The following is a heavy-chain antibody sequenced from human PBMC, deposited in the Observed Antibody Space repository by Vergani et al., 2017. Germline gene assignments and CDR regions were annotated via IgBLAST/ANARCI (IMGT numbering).Heavy chain of an antibody. CDR3: AGEFKSYGMDV. V-gene: IGHV1-18*04. CDR2: ISAYNGNT. CDR1: GYTFTSYG. Sequence: QVQLVQSGAEVKKPGASVKVSCKASGYTFTSYGISWVRQAPGQGLEWMGWISAYNGNTNYAQKFQGRVTITRDTSASTAYMELSSLRSEDTAVYYCAGEFKSYGMDVWGQGTTVTVSS. J-gene: IGHJ6*01.